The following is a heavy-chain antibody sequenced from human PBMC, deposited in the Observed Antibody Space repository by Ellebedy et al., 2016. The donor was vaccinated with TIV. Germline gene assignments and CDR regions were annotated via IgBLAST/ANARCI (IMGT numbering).Heavy chain of an antibody. CDR2: FNPDGQT. CDR1: GYTLSELS. D-gene: IGHD1-14*01. V-gene: IGHV1-24*01. CDR3: AISEMTHYNSLVF. Sequence: ASVKVSXXVSGYTLSELSVHWVRQAPGKGLEWMGVFNPDGQTLYALNFQGRVTVTADISAASASLELSSLKSEDTATYYCAISEMTHYNSLVFWGQGTLVTVSS. J-gene: IGHJ4*02.